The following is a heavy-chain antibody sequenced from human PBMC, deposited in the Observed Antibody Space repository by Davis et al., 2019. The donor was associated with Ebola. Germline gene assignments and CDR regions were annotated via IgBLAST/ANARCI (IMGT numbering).Heavy chain of an antibody. J-gene: IGHJ5*02. D-gene: IGHD6-13*01. CDR2: IYYSGST. CDR3: ARHESSWYLNWFDP. Sequence: SETLSLTCTVSAGSISSSCYYWGWIRQTPGKGLEWIGRIYYSGSTYYNPSLKTRVTISVDTSKNQFSLKLSSVTAADTAVYYCARHESSWYLNWFDPWGQGTLVTVSS. CDR1: AGSISSSCYY. V-gene: IGHV4-39*01.